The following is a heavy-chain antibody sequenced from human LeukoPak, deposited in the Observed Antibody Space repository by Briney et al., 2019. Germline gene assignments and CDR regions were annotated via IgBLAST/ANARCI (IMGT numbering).Heavy chain of an antibody. D-gene: IGHD3-3*01. CDR3: ARHSHYDFWSGYFDY. J-gene: IGHJ4*02. CDR2: IYPGDSDT. CDR1: GYSFTSYW. Sequence: GESLKTSCKGSGYSFTSYWIGWVRQMPGKGLEWMGIIYPGDSDTRYSPSFQGQVTISADKSISTAYLQWSGLKASDTAMYYCARHSHYDFWSGYFDYWGQGTLVTVSS. V-gene: IGHV5-51*01.